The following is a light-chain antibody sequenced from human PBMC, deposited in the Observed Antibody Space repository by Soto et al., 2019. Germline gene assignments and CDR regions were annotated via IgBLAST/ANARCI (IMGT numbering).Light chain of an antibody. CDR2: AAS. CDR1: QGISNY. V-gene: IGKV1-27*01. J-gene: IGKJ1*01. Sequence: DIQMAQSPSSLSASVGDRVTITCRASQGISNYSAWYQQKPGKVPKLLIYAASTLQSGVPSRFSGSGSGTDFTLTISSLQPEDVATYYCQKYNSALTWTFGQGTKVDIK. CDR3: QKYNSALTWT.